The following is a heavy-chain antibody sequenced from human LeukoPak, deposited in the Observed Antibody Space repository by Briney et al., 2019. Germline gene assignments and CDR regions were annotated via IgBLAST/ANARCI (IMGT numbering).Heavy chain of an antibody. CDR1: GFTFSSYA. J-gene: IGHJ4*02. Sequence: GGSLRLSCAASGFTFSSYAMSWVRQAPGKGLEWVAVISYDGSNKYYADSVKGRFTISRDNSKNTLYLQMNSLRDEDTAVYHCAKDWGPWGSCPDSWGQGTLVTVSS. CDR2: ISYDGSNK. D-gene: IGHD2-2*01. V-gene: IGHV3-30*04. CDR3: AKDWGPWGSCPDS.